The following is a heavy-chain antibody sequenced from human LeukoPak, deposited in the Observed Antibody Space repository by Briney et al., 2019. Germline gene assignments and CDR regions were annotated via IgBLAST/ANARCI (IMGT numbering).Heavy chain of an antibody. J-gene: IGHJ4*02. V-gene: IGHV4-59*01. CDR3: ARGGDGYNSY. CDR1: GGSISSYY. CDR2: IYYSGST. D-gene: IGHD5-24*01. Sequence: PSETLSLTCTVSGGSISSYYWSWIRQPPGKGLEWIGYIYYSGSTNYNPSLKSRVTISVDTSKNQFSLKRSSVTAADTAVYYCARGGDGYNSYWGQGTLVTVSS.